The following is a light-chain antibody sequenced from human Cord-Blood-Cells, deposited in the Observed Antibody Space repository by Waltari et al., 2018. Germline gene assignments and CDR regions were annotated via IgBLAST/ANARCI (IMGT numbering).Light chain of an antibody. CDR1: SSDVGSYNL. CDR3: CSYAGSSTWV. V-gene: IGLV2-23*01. Sequence: QSALTQPASVSGSPGQSFTISCTGTSSDVGSYNLVSWYQQHPGKAPKLMIYEGSKRPSGVSIRFSGSKSGNTASLTISGLQAEDEADYYCCSYAGSSTWVFGGGTKLTVL. CDR2: EGS. J-gene: IGLJ3*02.